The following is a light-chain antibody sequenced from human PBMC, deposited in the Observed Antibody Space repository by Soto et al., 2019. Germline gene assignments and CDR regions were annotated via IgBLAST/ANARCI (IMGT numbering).Light chain of an antibody. V-gene: IGKV1-33*01. CDR2: DAS. CDR1: QDISNY. CDR3: QQYDNLPRT. J-gene: IGKJ4*01. Sequence: DIQMTQSPSSLSASVGDRVTITCQASQDISNYLNWYQQKPGKAPKLLIYDASNLETGVPSRFSGSDSGTDFTFSISSLQPEDIATYYCQQYDNLPRTFGGGTKVEIK.